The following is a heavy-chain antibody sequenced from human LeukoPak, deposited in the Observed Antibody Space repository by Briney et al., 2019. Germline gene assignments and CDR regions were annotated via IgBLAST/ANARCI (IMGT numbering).Heavy chain of an antibody. D-gene: IGHD6-19*01. CDR2: IKTKTDGGTT. CDR3: VRQSKGYYYGMDV. CDR1: GFTFSNAW. Sequence: GGSQRLSCAASGFTFSNAWMSWVRQAPGKGLEWVGRIKTKTDGGTTDYAAPVKGRFTISRDDSKNTLYLQMNSLKTEDTAVYYCVRQSKGYYYGMDVWGQGTTVTVSS. J-gene: IGHJ6*02. V-gene: IGHV3-15*01.